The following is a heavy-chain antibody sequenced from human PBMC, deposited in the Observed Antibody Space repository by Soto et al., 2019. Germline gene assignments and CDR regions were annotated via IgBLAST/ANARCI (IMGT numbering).Heavy chain of an antibody. D-gene: IGHD6-13*01. J-gene: IGHJ6*02. V-gene: IGHV1-69*06. CDR1: GGTFSSYA. Sequence: QVQLVQSGAEAKKPGSSVKVSCKTSGGTFSSYAISWVRQAPGQGLEWMGGIVPLFRTTNYAQKFQGRVTIPADTSTYTEYMELSGLRSGDTAVYYCARGGYSSTWSNLLDRSGLDVWGQGTTVTVSS. CDR3: ARGGYSSTWSNLLDRSGLDV. CDR2: IVPLFRTT.